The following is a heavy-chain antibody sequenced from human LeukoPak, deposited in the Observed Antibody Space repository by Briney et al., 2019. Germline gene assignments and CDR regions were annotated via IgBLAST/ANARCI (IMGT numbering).Heavy chain of an antibody. CDR2: ISYDGSNK. Sequence: GSLRLSCAASGFTFSSYGMHWVRQAPGKGLEWVAVISYDGSNKYYADSVKGRFTISRDNSKNTLYLQMNSLRAEDTAVYYCAKGQWELRYYYYGMDVWGQGTTVTVSS. CDR3: AKGQWELRYYYYGMDV. D-gene: IGHD1-26*01. J-gene: IGHJ6*02. V-gene: IGHV3-30*18. CDR1: GFTFSSYG.